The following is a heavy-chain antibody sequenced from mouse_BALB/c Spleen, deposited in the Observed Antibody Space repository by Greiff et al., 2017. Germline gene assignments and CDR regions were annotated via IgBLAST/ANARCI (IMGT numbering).Heavy chain of an antibody. CDR2: IWGDGST. Sequence: VQVVESGPGLVAPSQSLSITCTVSGFSLTGYGVNWVRQPPGKGLEWLGMIWGDGSTDYNSALKSRLSISKDNSKSQVFLKMNSLQTDDTARYYCARENGNYPSYFDVWGAGTTVTVSS. J-gene: IGHJ1*01. D-gene: IGHD2-1*01. V-gene: IGHV2-6-7*01. CDR1: GFSLTGYG. CDR3: ARENGNYPSYFDV.